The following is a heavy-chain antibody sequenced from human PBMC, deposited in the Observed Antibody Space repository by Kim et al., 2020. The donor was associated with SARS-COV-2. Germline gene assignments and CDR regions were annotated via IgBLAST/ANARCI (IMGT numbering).Heavy chain of an antibody. J-gene: IGHJ6*02. CDR1: GYTFTSYY. CDR3: ARDAAADTHYYYYGMDV. Sequence: ASVKVSCKASGYTFTSYYIHWVRQAPGQGLEWMGIINPSGGSTNYAQKFQGRVTMTRDTSTSTVYMELSSLRSEDTAVYYCARDAAADTHYYYYGMDVWGQGTTVTVSS. CDR2: INPSGGST. V-gene: IGHV1-46*01. D-gene: IGHD6-13*01.